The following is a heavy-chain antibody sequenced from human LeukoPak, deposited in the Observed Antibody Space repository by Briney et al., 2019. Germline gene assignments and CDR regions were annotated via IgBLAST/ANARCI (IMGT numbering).Heavy chain of an antibody. Sequence: GGSLRLSCAAPGFTFSSYAMHWVRQAPGKGLEWVAVISYDGSNKYYADSVKGRFTISRDNSKNTLYLQMNSLRAEDTAVYYCARVDAVNYDILTGYYLDYYYYGMDVWGVGTTVTVSS. V-gene: IGHV3-30*04. CDR3: ARVDAVNYDILTGYYLDYYYYGMDV. CDR2: ISYDGSNK. J-gene: IGHJ6*04. D-gene: IGHD3-9*01. CDR1: GFTFSSYA.